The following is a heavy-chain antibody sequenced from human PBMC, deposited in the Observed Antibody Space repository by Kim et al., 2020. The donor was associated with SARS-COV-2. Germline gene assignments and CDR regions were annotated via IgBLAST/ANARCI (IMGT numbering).Heavy chain of an antibody. V-gene: IGHV4-39*01. D-gene: IGHD2-2*01. Sequence: KSRVTISVDTSKNQFSLKLSSVTATDTAVYYCARHRIYHGSSTRENWFDPWGQGTLVTVSS. CDR3: ARHRIYHGSSTRENWFDP. J-gene: IGHJ5*02.